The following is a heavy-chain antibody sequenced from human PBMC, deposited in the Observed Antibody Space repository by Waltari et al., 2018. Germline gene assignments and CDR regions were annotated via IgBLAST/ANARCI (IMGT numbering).Heavy chain of an antibody. V-gene: IGHV3-53*01. CDR1: GVTLSRHL. CDR3: AKWITTVVTPRWYFDL. D-gene: IGHD4-17*01. Sequence: EVQVGEAGGGLNQPGGSLRPPGSGLGVTLSRHLKSWGRQAPGKGLEWVSVIYSGGSTYYADSVKGRFTISRDNSKNTLYLQMNSLRAEDTAVYYCAKWITTVVTPRWYFDLWGRGTLVTVSS. CDR2: IYSGGST. J-gene: IGHJ2*01.